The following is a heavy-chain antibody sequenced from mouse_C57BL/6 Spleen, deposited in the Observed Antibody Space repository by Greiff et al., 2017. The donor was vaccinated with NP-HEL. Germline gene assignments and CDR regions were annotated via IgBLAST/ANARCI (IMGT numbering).Heavy chain of an antibody. CDR3: ARSPLYYGSSLDY. CDR1: GYTFTSYW. D-gene: IGHD1-1*01. V-gene: IGHV1-64*01. CDR2: IHPNSGST. J-gene: IGHJ2*01. Sequence: QVQLQQPGAELVKPGASVKLSCKASGYTFTSYWMHWVKQRPGQGLEWIGMIHPNSGSTNYNEKFKSKATLTVDKSSSTAYMQLSSLTSEDSAVYYCARSPLYYGSSLDYWGQGTTLTVSS.